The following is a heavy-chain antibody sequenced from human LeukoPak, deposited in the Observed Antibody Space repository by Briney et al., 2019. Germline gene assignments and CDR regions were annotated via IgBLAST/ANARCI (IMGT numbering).Heavy chain of an antibody. Sequence: PGGSLRLSCAASGFTFSNYAMSWVRQAPGKGLEWVSAITGSGGAYTYYADFVKGRFTISRDDSKNTLYLHMSSLRAEDTAIYFCAKDHYNSRGYYTRGVFDVWGQGTMVTVSS. V-gene: IGHV3-23*01. CDR3: AKDHYNSRGYYTRGVFDV. CDR2: ITGSGGAYT. D-gene: IGHD3-22*01. J-gene: IGHJ3*01. CDR1: GFTFSNYA.